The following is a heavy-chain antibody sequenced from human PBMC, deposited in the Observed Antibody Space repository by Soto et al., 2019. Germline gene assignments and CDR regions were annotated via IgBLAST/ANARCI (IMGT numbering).Heavy chain of an antibody. J-gene: IGHJ4*02. Sequence: SETLSLTCTVSSVSISSYYWNWIRQPPGKGLEWIGNIYYSGSTNYNPPLKSRVTISLDTSKGQFSLKLSSVTAADTAVYYCAMSGSAVAFFDYWGQGTLVTVSS. CDR3: AMSGSAVAFFDY. CDR2: IYYSGST. V-gene: IGHV4-59*01. D-gene: IGHD3-10*01. CDR1: SVSISSYY.